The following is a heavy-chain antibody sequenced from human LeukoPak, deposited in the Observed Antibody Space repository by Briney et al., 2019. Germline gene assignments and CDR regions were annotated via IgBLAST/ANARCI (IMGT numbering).Heavy chain of an antibody. D-gene: IGHD3-10*01. CDR2: ISGSGGST. CDR1: GFTFSSYA. CDR3: ARVDYYGSGSYYTPRDY. Sequence: TGGSLRLSCAASGFTFSSYAMSWVRQAPGKGLEWVSAISGSGGSTYYADSVKGRFTISRDNSKNTLYLQMNSLRAEDTAVYYCARVDYYGSGSYYTPRDYWGQGTLVTVSS. J-gene: IGHJ4*02. V-gene: IGHV3-23*01.